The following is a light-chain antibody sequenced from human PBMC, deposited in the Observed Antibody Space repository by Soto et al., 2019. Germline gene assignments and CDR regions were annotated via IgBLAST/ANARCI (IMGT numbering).Light chain of an antibody. J-gene: IGLJ1*01. CDR1: SSSIGAGYD. CDR3: QSYDISPSGSYV. CDR2: RNN. V-gene: IGLV1-40*01. Sequence: QSVLTQPPSVSGAPGQRVTISCTGGSSSIGAGYDVHWHQQLPGAAPKLLIYRNNNRPSGVPDRFSASKSGTSASLAITGLQAEDEADYYCQSYDISPSGSYVFGTGTKLTVL.